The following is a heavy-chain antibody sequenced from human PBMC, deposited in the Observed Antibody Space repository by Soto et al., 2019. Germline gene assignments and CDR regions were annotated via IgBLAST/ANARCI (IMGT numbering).Heavy chain of an antibody. D-gene: IGHD1-7*01. CDR1: GYTFTTYA. Sequence: QVQLVQSGAEVKQPGASVKVSCKASGYTFTTYAMHWVRQAPGQRLEWMGWINPGNGNTKYSQKFQDRVTITRDTSASTVYMELSSLRSEDTAVYSCARGLTGTTSYWGQGTLVTVSA. V-gene: IGHV1-3*01. J-gene: IGHJ4*02. CDR3: ARGLTGTTSY. CDR2: INPGNGNT.